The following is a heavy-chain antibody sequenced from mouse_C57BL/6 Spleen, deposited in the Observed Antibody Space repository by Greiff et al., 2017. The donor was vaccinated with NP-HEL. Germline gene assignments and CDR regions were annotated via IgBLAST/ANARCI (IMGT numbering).Heavy chain of an antibody. CDR1: GFSLTSYG. CDR2: IWSGGST. D-gene: IGHD4-1*01. J-gene: IGHJ3*01. CDR3: ASNWDSWFAY. Sequence: VKLQESGPGLVQPSQSLSITCTVSGFSLTSYGVHWVRQSPGKGLEWLGVIWSGGSTDYNAAFISRLSISKDNSKSQVFFKMNSLQADDTAIYYWASNWDSWFAYWGQGTLVTVSA. V-gene: IGHV2-2*01.